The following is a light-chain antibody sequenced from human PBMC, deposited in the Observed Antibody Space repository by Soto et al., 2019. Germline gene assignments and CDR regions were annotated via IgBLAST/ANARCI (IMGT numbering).Light chain of an antibody. CDR1: QSVSSY. CDR2: DAS. V-gene: IGKV3-11*01. Sequence: ESVLTQSPATLSLSPGERATLSCRASQSVSSYLAWYQQKPGQAPRLLIYDASNRATGIPARFSGSGSGTDFTLTISSLGPEDFAVYYCQQRSNWPPMYTSGQGTKQEIK. CDR3: QQRSNWPPMYT. J-gene: IGKJ2*01.